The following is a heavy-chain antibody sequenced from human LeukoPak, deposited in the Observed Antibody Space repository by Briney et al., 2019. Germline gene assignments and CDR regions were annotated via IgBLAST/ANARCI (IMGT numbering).Heavy chain of an antibody. D-gene: IGHD3-10*01. CDR1: GLIFSSYA. V-gene: IGHV3-23*01. CDR3: ANRGKYYFDY. Sequence: AGSLRLSCAASGLIFSSYAMSWVRQAPGKGLEWVSSISDGGGGTYYAGSVKGRFTISRDNSKNTLYLLMNSLRAEDTAIYYCANRGKYYFDYWGQGTLVTVSS. CDR2: ISDGGGGT. J-gene: IGHJ4*02.